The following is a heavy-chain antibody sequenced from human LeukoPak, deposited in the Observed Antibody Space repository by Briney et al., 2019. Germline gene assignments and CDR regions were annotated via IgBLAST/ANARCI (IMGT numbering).Heavy chain of an antibody. CDR1: GYTLTELS. D-gene: IGHD2-2*01. J-gene: IGHJ4*02. V-gene: IGHV1-24*01. CDR3: ATGTNQLLLFDY. CDR2: FDPEDGET. Sequence: ASVKVSCKVSGYTLTELSMHWVRQAPGKGLEWMGGFDPEDGETIYAQKFQGRVTMTEDTSTDTAYMELSSLRSEDTAVYYCATGTNQLLLFDYWGQGTLVTVSS.